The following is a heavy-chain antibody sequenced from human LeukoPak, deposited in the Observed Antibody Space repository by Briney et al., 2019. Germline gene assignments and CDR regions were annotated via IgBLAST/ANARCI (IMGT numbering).Heavy chain of an antibody. Sequence: QSGGSLRLSCAASGFTFSSYAMHWVRQAPGKGLEWVAVISHDGSNKYYADFVKSRFTISRDNSKNTLDLQMNSLRAEDTAVYYCARDLGYSYGTPYFYYGMDVWGKGTTVTVSS. CDR2: ISHDGSNK. CDR1: GFTFSSYA. J-gene: IGHJ6*04. V-gene: IGHV3-30*04. D-gene: IGHD5-18*01. CDR3: ARDLGYSYGTPYFYYGMDV.